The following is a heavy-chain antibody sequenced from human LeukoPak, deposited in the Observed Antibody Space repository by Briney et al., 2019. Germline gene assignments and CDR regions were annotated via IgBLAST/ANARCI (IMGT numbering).Heavy chain of an antibody. V-gene: IGHV4-34*01. CDR3: ARAPIVLSTYYYMDV. D-gene: IGHD5/OR15-5a*01. J-gene: IGHJ6*03. CDR1: GGSFSGYY. CDR2: INHSGST. Sequence: KPSETLSLTCAVYGGSFSGYYWSWIRQPPGKGLEWIGEINHSGSTNYNPSLKSRVTISVDTSKNQFSLKLSSVSAADTAVYYCARAPIVLSTYYYMDVWGKGTTVTVSS.